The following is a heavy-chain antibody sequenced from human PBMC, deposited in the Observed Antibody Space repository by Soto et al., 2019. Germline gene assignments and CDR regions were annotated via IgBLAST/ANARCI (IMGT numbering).Heavy chain of an antibody. CDR3: AKDFVYGQQLAGDWFDP. V-gene: IGHV3-23*01. Sequence: EVQLLESGGGLVQPGGSLRLSCAASGFTFSSYAMSWVRQAPGKGLEWVSAISGSGAGTYFADSAKGRFTISRDNSKNTLYLQMNSLRAEDTAVYYCAKDFVYGQQLAGDWFDPWGQGTLVTVSS. CDR2: ISGSGAGT. D-gene: IGHD6-13*01. J-gene: IGHJ5*02. CDR1: GFTFSSYA.